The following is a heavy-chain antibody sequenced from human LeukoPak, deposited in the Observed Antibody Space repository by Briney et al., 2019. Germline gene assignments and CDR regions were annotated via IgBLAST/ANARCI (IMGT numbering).Heavy chain of an antibody. J-gene: IGHJ4*02. CDR2: INHSGST. D-gene: IGHD3-10*01. Sequence: GSLRLSCAASGFTFSSYAMSWIRQPPGKGLDWIGEINHSGSTNYNPSLKSRVTISVDTSKNQFSLKLSSVTAADTAVYYCARVVYYGSGSPFFDYWGQGTLVTVSS. CDR3: ARVVYYGSGSPFFDY. CDR1: GFTFSSYA. V-gene: IGHV4-34*01.